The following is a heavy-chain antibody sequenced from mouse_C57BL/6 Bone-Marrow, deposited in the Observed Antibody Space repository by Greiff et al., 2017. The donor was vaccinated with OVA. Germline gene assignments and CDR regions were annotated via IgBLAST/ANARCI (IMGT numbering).Heavy chain of an antibody. CDR3: ARKGDGYPYYAMDY. CDR1: GFSLTSYG. J-gene: IGHJ4*01. Sequence: QVQLQQSGPGLVQPSQSLSITCTVSGFSLTSYGVHWVRQSPGKGLEWLGVIWSGGSTDYNAAFISRLSLSKDNSKSQVFYKMNSLQADDTAIYYCARKGDGYPYYAMDYWGQGTSVTVSS. V-gene: IGHV2-2*01. D-gene: IGHD2-3*01. CDR2: IWSGGST.